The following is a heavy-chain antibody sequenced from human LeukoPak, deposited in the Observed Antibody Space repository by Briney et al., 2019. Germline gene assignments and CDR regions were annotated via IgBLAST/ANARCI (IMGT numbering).Heavy chain of an antibody. D-gene: IGHD3-10*01. Sequence: PGRSLRLSCVVSGFTFSTYAMHWVRQAPGKGLEWVSIISYNGGNKYYADPVKGRFTISRDNSKNTLYLQMTSLRGEDTALYYCAKERDYRVSTSCDYWGQGTQVTVSS. V-gene: IGHV3-30-3*01. CDR3: AKERDYRVSTSCDY. CDR1: GFTFSTYA. CDR2: ISYNGGNK. J-gene: IGHJ4*02.